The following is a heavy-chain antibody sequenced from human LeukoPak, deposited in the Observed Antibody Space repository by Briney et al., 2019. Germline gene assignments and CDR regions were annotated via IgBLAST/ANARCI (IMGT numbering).Heavy chain of an antibody. J-gene: IGHJ4*02. V-gene: IGHV1-18*01. CDR1: GYTFTSYG. CDR3: ARVSLTARTEFDY. Sequence: ASVKVSCKASGYTFTSYGISWVRQAPGQGLEWVGWISVYSGNTDYVQNFQGRVTMSTDTSTSTAYMELRSLRSDDTAVYYCARVSLTARTEFDYWGQGTLVTVSS. CDR2: ISVYSGNT. D-gene: IGHD6-6*01.